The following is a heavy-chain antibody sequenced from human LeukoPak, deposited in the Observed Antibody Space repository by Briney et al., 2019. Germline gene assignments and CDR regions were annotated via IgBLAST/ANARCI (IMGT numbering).Heavy chain of an antibody. CDR2: ISYDGSNK. CDR3: ARGNFDWLQIGNWFDP. V-gene: IGHV3-30-3*01. Sequence: GRSLRLSCAASGFTFSSYAMHWVRQAPGKGLEWVAVISYDGSNKYYADSVKGRFTISRDNSKNTLYLQMNSLRAEDTAVYYCARGNFDWLQIGNWFDPWGQGTLVTVSS. CDR1: GFTFSSYA. D-gene: IGHD3-9*01. J-gene: IGHJ5*02.